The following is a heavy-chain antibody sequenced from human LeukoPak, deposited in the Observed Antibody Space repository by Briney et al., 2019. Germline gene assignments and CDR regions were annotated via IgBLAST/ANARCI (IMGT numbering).Heavy chain of an antibody. CDR1: GFTFGDYA. D-gene: IGHD6-6*01. CDR2: IRSKAYGGTT. Sequence: GRSLSLSCTASGFTFGDYAMSWVRQAPGKGLEWVGFIRSKAYGGTTEYAASVKGRFTISRDDSKSIAYLQMNSLKTEDTAVYYCTRCIAALLGYWGQGTLVTVSS. J-gene: IGHJ4*02. V-gene: IGHV3-49*04. CDR3: TRCIAALLGY.